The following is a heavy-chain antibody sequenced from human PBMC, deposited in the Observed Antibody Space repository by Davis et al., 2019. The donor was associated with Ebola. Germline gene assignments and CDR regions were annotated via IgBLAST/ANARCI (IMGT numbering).Heavy chain of an antibody. D-gene: IGHD6-19*01. Sequence: GESLKISCAASGFTFSNYGMHWVRQAPGKGLEWVAVISYDGSDKYYAESMKGRFTISRDNSKNTLYLQMNSLRAEDTAVYYCAKGLLQSLYGMDVWGQETTVTVSS. V-gene: IGHV3-30*18. J-gene: IGHJ6*02. CDR3: AKGLLQSLYGMDV. CDR2: ISYDGSDK. CDR1: GFTFSNYG.